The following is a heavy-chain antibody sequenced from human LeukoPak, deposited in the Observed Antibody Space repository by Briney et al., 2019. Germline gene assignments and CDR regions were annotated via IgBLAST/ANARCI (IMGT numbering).Heavy chain of an antibody. CDR2: IYYSGST. Sequence: SETLSLTCTVSGGSISSSSYYWGWIRQPPGKGLEWIGSIYYSGSTYYNPSLKSRVTISVDTSKNQFSLKLSSVTAADTAVYYCARGGSYYDYWGQGTLATVSS. J-gene: IGHJ4*02. CDR3: ARGGSYYDY. D-gene: IGHD1-26*01. V-gene: IGHV4-39*07. CDR1: GGSISSSSYY.